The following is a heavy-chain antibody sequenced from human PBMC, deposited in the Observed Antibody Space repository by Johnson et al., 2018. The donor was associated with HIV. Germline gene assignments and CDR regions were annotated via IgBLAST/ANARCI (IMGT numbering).Heavy chain of an antibody. D-gene: IGHD3-10*01. Sequence: QVQLVESGGGLVKPGGSLRLSCAASGFTFSNAWMSWVRQAPGKGLEWVAVISYDGSNKYYADSVKGRFTISRDNAKNSLSLQMNILTAEDTAVYYCARAPEVRGIDAFDIWGQGTMVTVS. V-gene: IGHV3-30*03. J-gene: IGHJ3*02. CDR3: ARAPEVRGIDAFDI. CDR2: ISYDGSNK. CDR1: GFTFSNAW.